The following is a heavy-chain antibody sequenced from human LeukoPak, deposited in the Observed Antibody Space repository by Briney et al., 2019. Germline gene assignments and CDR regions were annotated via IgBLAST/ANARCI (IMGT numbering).Heavy chain of an antibody. V-gene: IGHV1-69*05. Sequence: ASVEVSCKASGGIFSTYAISWVREAPGQGREWMGGIIHIFGTAEYAQKFQGRVTIPTDESTTTTYMELSSLRSEDTAVYYCARGTYYYDSSGYTSGWFAPWGQGTLVTVSS. CDR3: ARGTYYYDSSGYTSGWFAP. CDR2: IIHIFGTA. D-gene: IGHD3-22*01. CDR1: GGIFSTYA. J-gene: IGHJ5*02.